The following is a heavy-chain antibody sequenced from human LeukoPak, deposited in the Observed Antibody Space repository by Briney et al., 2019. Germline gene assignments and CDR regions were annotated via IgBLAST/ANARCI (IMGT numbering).Heavy chain of an antibody. V-gene: IGHV4-59*01. CDR1: GGSISSYY. J-gene: IGHJ3*02. CDR2: IYYSGST. D-gene: IGHD6-13*01. Sequence: SETLSLTCTVSGGSISSYYWSWIRQPPGKGLEWIGYIYYSGSTNYNPSLKSRVTISVDTSKNQFSLKLSSVTAADTAVYYCAKAAAGILVAFDIWGQGTMVTVSS. CDR3: AKAAAGILVAFDI.